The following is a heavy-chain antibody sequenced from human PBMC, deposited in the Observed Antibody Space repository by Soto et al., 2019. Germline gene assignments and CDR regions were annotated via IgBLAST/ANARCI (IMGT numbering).Heavy chain of an antibody. J-gene: IGHJ4*02. D-gene: IGHD4-17*01. CDR1: GCTFSSYT. CDR3: ARGLTTRPPYFDY. V-gene: IGHV1-69*02. Sequence: QVQLVQSGAEVKKPGSSVKVSCKASGCTFSSYTISWVRQAPGQGLEWMGRIIPILGIANYAQKFQGRVTITADKSTSTAYMELSSLRSEDTAVYYCARGLTTRPPYFDYWGQGTLVTVSS. CDR2: IIPILGIA.